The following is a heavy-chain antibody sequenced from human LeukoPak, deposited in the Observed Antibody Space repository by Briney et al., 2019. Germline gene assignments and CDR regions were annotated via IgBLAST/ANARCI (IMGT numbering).Heavy chain of an antibody. J-gene: IGHJ4*02. V-gene: IGHV4-39*07. Sequence: PSETLSLTCTVSGGSISSSSYYWGWIRQPPGKGLEWIGSIYYTGSTYYNPSLKSRLTISLDTSRNQFSLRLSSVTAADTAVYYCAAMIGYFDYWGQGALVTVSS. CDR2: IYYTGST. D-gene: IGHD3-22*01. CDR1: GGSISSSSYY. CDR3: AAMIGYFDY.